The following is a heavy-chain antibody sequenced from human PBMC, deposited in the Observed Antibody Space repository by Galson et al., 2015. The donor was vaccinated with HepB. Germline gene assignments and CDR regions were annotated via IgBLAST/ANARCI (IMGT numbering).Heavy chain of an antibody. D-gene: IGHD3-22*01. CDR2: IYSGGST. CDR1: GFTVSSNY. J-gene: IGHJ3*02. Sequence: SLRLSCAASGFTVSSNYMSWVRQAPGKGLEWVSVIYSGGSTYYADSVKGRFTISRHNSKNTLYLQMNSLRAEDTAVYYCARDMAYYDSSGYYPDAFDIWGQGTMVTVSS. V-gene: IGHV3-53*04. CDR3: ARDMAYYDSSGYYPDAFDI.